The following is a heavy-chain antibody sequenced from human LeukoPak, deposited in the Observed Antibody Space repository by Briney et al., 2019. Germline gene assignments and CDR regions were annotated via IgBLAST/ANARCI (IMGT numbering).Heavy chain of an antibody. J-gene: IGHJ4*02. D-gene: IGHD6-19*01. CDR2: ISGSGGST. CDR3: AKGRGIAVAAYYFGY. V-gene: IGHV3-23*01. Sequence: GGSLRLSCAASGFTFSSYAMSWVRQAPGKGLEWVSAISGSGGSTYYADSVKGRFTISRDNSKNTLYLQMNSLRAEDTAVYYCAKGRGIAVAAYYFGYWGQGTLVTVSS. CDR1: GFTFSSYA.